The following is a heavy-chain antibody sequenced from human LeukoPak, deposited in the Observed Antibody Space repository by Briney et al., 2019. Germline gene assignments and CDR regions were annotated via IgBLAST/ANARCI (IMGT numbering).Heavy chain of an antibody. CDR3: ARGASRDYDSSGYYGTGYFDY. V-gene: IGHV4-59*12. CDR2: IYNIGST. D-gene: IGHD3-22*01. CDR1: GGYIRNYY. J-gene: IGHJ4*02. Sequence: PSETLSLTCTVSGGYIRNYYWSWVRQPPGKGLEWIGYIYNIGSTNYSPSLKSRVTISVDTSKNQFSLKLSSVTAADTAVYYCARGASRDYDSSGYYGTGYFDYWGQGTLVTVSS.